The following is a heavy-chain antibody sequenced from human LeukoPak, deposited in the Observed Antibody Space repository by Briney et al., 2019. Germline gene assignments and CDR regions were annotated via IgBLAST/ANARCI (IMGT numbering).Heavy chain of an antibody. CDR2: IYPGDSDT. CDR1: GYSCTTYW. V-gene: IGHV5-51*01. J-gene: IGHJ4*02. CDR3: ARRQGCSSTSCPPDS. Sequence: GESLQISCRGSGYSCTTYWIGWVRQMPGKGLEWMGIIYPGDSDTRYSPSFQGQVTMSAYKSINTAYLQWSSLKASDTAMYYCARRQGCSSTSCPPDSWGQGTLVTVS. D-gene: IGHD2-2*01.